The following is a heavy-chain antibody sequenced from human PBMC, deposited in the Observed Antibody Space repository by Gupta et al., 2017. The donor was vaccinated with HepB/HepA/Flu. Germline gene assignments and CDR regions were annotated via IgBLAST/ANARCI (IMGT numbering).Heavy chain of an antibody. V-gene: IGHV3-9*01. D-gene: IGHD6-13*01. CDR3: AKDRRGSSWYYFDY. Sequence: EVQLVESGGGLVQPGRSLRLSCAASGFTFDDYAMHWVRQAPGKGLEGVSGISWNSGSIGYADSVKGRFTISRDNAKNSLYLQMNSLRAEDTALYYCAKDRRGSSWYYFDYGGQGTLVTVSS. CDR2: ISWNSGSI. J-gene: IGHJ4*02. CDR1: GFTFDDYA.